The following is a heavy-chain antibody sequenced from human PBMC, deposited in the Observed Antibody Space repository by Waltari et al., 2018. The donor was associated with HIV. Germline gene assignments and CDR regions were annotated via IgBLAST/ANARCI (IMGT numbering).Heavy chain of an antibody. CDR1: GGHVSTYY. D-gene: IGHD2-15*01. CDR3: ARGVRYLTP. Sequence: QVKLQESGPGLVKPSETLSLNCSVSGGHVSTYYWNWIRQPPGKGLEWIGVIFYSGSTSYSPSFRSRVTMSIDTSKDYFSLRLDSVTAADTAMYYCARGVRYLTPWGQGTLVAVS. J-gene: IGHJ4*02. CDR2: IFYSGST. V-gene: IGHV4-59*02.